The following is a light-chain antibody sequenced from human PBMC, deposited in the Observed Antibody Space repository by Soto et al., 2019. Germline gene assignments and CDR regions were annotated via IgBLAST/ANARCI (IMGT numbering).Light chain of an antibody. CDR1: QNINSW. V-gene: IGKV1-5*03. J-gene: IGKJ1*01. CDR2: KAS. Sequence: DIQMTQSPSTLSASVGDRVTIICRASQNINSWLAWYQQKPGKAPHLLIYKASNLQSGVPSRFSGSGSGTEFTVTISSLQPEDFATYYCQQFNSYPWTFGQGTKVDI. CDR3: QQFNSYPWT.